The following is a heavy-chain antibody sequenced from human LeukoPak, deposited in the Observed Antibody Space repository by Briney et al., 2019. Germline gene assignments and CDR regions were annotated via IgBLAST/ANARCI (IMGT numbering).Heavy chain of an antibody. Sequence: GGSLRLSCAASAFTFTFSTSGMHWVRQAPGKGLEWVAFIQYDDSEKYYADSVRGRCTISRDNSKNTVYLQMNSLRAEDTAVYYCAKREAYYGSGSYSFDCWGQGTLVTVAS. V-gene: IGHV3-30*02. CDR2: IQYDDSEK. J-gene: IGHJ4*02. CDR3: AKREAYYGSGSYSFDC. D-gene: IGHD3-10*01. CDR1: AFTFTFSTSG.